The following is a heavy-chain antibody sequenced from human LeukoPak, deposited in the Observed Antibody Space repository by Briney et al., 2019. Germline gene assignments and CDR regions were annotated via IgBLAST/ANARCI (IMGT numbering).Heavy chain of an antibody. Sequence: PSETLSLTCTGSGGSISSYYWSWLRQPPGKGLEWIGYIYYSGSTNYNPSLKSRVTISVDTSKNQFSLKLSSVTAADTAVYYCARHGRWLQSPLFDYWGQGTLVTVSS. CDR2: IYYSGST. V-gene: IGHV4-59*08. D-gene: IGHD5-24*01. CDR1: GGSISSYY. J-gene: IGHJ4*02. CDR3: ARHGRWLQSPLFDY.